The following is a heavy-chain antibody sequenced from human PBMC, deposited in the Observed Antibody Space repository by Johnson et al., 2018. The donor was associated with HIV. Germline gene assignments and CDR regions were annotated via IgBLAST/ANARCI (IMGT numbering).Heavy chain of an antibody. CDR2: IYSGGST. CDR1: GFTV. Sequence: MLLVESGGGLIQPGGSLRLSCVASGFTVRKGLEWVSVIYSGGSTYYADSVKGRFTISRDNSKNTLYLQMNSLRAEDTAVYYCARVPPWALGATGWLDAFDIWGQGTMVTVSS. D-gene: IGHD1-26*01. J-gene: IGHJ3*02. V-gene: IGHV3-66*03. CDR3: ARVPPWALGATGWLDAFDI.